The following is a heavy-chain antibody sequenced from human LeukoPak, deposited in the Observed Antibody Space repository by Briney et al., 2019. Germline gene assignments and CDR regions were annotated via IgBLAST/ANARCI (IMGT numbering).Heavy chain of an antibody. CDR3: ARDRDSIVGATTFWFDP. CDR2: IWYDGSNK. V-gene: IGHV3-33*01. J-gene: IGHJ5*02. CDR1: GFTFSSYG. D-gene: IGHD1-26*01. Sequence: GGSLRLSCAASGFTFSSYGMHGVRQAPGKGLEWVAVIWYDGSNKYYADSVKGRFTISRDNSKNTLYLRMNSLRAEDTAVYYCARDRDSIVGATTFWFDPWGQGTLVTVSS.